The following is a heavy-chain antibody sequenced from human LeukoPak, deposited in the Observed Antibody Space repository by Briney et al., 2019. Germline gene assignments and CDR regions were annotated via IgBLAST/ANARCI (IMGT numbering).Heavy chain of an antibody. J-gene: IGHJ4*02. CDR1: GGSISSSSDY. CDR3: ARELRNRGGGCSGAY. D-gene: IGHD2-21*01. Sequence: PSETLSLTCTVSGGSISSSSDYWGWIRQPPGKGLEWIATIYYNGATQYNPSLKSRVTISIDTSRNQFSLKLNSVTAADTAIYYCARELRNRGGGCSGAYWGPGTLVTVSS. CDR2: IYYNGAT. V-gene: IGHV4-39*02.